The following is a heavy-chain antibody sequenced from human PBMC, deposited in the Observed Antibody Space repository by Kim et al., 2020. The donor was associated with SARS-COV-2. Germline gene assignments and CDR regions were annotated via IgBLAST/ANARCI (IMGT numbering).Heavy chain of an antibody. CDR3: ARGFTMVRGVIKANYYYGMDV. V-gene: IGHV1-46*01. CDR2: INPSGGST. CDR1: GYTFTSYY. J-gene: IGHJ6*02. D-gene: IGHD3-10*01. Sequence: ASVKVSCKASGYTFTSYYMHWVRRAPGQGLEWMGIINPSGGSTSYAQKFQGRVTMTRDTSTSTVYMELSSLRSEDTAVYYCARGFTMVRGVIKANYYYGMDVWGQGTTVTVSS.